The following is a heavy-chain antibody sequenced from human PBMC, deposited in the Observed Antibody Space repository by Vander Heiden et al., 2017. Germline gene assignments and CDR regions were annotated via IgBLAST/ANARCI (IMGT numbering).Heavy chain of an antibody. D-gene: IGHD2-21*02. Sequence: EVQLVESGGGLVQPGGSLRLSCAASGFAFGYYWIHWVRQAPGKGLVWVSHINSDGSNTAYADSVKGRFTISRDNAKNTLYLQMSNLRAEDTAMYYCVRAAPGDYYLDYWGQGTLVTVSS. CDR1: GFAFGYYW. V-gene: IGHV3-74*01. CDR2: INSDGSNT. CDR3: VRAAPGDYYLDY. J-gene: IGHJ4*02.